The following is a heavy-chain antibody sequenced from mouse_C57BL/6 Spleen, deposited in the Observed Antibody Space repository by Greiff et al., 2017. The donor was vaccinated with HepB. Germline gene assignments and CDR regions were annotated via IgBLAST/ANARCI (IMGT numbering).Heavy chain of an antibody. V-gene: IGHV1-66*01. J-gene: IGHJ4*01. CDR1: GYSFTSYY. D-gene: IGHD1-1*01. CDR2: IYPGSGNT. Sequence: QVQLQQSGPELVKPGASVKISCKASGYSFTSYYIHWVKQRPGQGLEWIGWIYPGSGNTKYNEKFKGKATLTADTSSSTAYMQLSSLTSEDSAVYYCARGTVAAPYAMDYWGQGTSVTVSS. CDR3: ARGTVAAPYAMDY.